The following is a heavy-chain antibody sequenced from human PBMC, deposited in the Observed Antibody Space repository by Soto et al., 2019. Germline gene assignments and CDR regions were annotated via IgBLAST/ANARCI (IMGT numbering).Heavy chain of an antibody. CDR3: ARGLSRLLRDYYYYMDV. D-gene: IGHD6-6*01. CDR1: GGSFSGYY. Sequence: PSETLSLTCAVYGGSFSGYYWSWIRQPPGKGLEWIGEINHSGSTNYNPSPKSRVTISVDTSKNQFSLKLSSVTAADTAVYYCARGLSRLLRDYYYYMDVWGKGTTVTVSS. CDR2: INHSGST. J-gene: IGHJ6*03. V-gene: IGHV4-34*01.